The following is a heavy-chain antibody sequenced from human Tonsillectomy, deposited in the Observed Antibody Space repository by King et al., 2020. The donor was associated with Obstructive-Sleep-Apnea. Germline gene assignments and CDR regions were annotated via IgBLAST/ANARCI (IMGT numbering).Heavy chain of an antibody. Sequence: VQLVESGGGVVQPGRSLRLSCAASGFTFSSYAMHWVRQAPGKGLEWVAVISYDGSNKYYADSVKGRFTISRDNSKNTLYLQMNSLRAEDTAVYYCAREGCSGGSCYGGWFDPWGQGTLVTVSS. J-gene: IGHJ5*02. CDR1: GFTFSSYA. CDR3: AREGCSGGSCYGGWFDP. V-gene: IGHV3-30*04. CDR2: ISYDGSNK. D-gene: IGHD2-15*01.